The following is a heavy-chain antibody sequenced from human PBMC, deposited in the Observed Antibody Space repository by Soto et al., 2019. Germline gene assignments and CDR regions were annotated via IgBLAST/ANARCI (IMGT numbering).Heavy chain of an antibody. CDR1: GFTFSSYA. D-gene: IGHD3-16*01. J-gene: IGHJ4*02. V-gene: IGHV3-23*01. Sequence: SLRLSCAASGFTFSSYAMSWVRQAPGKGLEWVSAISGSGGSTYYADSVKGRFTISRDNSKNTLYLQMNSLRAEDTAVYYCAKDGDYIWGTRYYFDYWGQGTLVTVSS. CDR3: AKDGDYIWGTRYYFDY. CDR2: ISGSGGST.